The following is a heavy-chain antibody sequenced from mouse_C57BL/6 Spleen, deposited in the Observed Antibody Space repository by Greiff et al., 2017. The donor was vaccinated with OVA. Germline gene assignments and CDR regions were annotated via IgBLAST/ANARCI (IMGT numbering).Heavy chain of an antibody. CDR2: INPYNGGT. V-gene: IGHV1-19*01. Sequence: EVQLQQSGPVLVKPGASVKMSCKASGYTFTDYYMNWVKQSHGKSLEWIGVINPYNGGTSYNQKFKGKATLTVDKSSSTAYMELNSLTSEDSAVYYCARLGDYDDGGYAMDYWGQGTSVTVSS. CDR3: ARLGDYDDGGYAMDY. D-gene: IGHD2-4*01. J-gene: IGHJ4*01. CDR1: GYTFTDYY.